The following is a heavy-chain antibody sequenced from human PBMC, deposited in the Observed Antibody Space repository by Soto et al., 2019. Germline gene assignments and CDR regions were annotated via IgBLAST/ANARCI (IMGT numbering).Heavy chain of an antibody. CDR1: GYSISSGYY. CDR2: IYHSGST. J-gene: IGHJ5*02. Sequence: PSETLSLTCAVSGYSISSGYYWGWIRQPPGKGLEWIGSIYHSGSTYYNPSPKSRVTISVDTSKNQFSLKLSSVTAADTAVYYCAREGEEVAGTGNWFDPWGQGTLVTVSS. D-gene: IGHD6-19*01. CDR3: AREGEEVAGTGNWFDP. V-gene: IGHV4-38-2*02.